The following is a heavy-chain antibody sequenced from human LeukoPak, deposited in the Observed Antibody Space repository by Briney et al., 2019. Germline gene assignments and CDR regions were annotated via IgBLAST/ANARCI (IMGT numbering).Heavy chain of an antibody. Sequence: SETLSLTCAVYGGSFSGYYWSWIRQPPGKGLEWIGEINHSGGTNYNPSLKSRVTISVDTPKNQFSLKLSSVTAADTAVYYCARGLRALYLKYYFDYWGQGTLVTVSS. J-gene: IGHJ4*02. CDR2: INHSGGT. V-gene: IGHV4-34*01. CDR3: ARGLRALYLKYYFDY. CDR1: GGSFSGYY. D-gene: IGHD3-10*01.